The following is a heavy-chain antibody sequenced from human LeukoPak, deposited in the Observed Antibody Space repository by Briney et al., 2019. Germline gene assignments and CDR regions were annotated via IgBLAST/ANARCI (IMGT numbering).Heavy chain of an antibody. V-gene: IGHV3-48*03. Sequence: QPGGSLRLSCAAPGFTFSSYEMNWVRQAPGKGLEWVSYISSSGSTIYYADSVKGRFTISRDNAKNSLYLQMNSLRAEDTALYYCARARGGWELPLYYYMDVWGKGTTVTVSS. D-gene: IGHD1-26*01. CDR2: ISSSGSTI. CDR3: ARARGGWELPLYYYMDV. J-gene: IGHJ6*03. CDR1: GFTFSSYE.